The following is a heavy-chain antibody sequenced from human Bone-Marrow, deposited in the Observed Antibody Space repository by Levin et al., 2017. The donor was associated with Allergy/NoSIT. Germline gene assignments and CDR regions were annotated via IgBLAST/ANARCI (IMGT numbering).Heavy chain of an antibody. J-gene: IGHJ3*02. V-gene: IGHV1-46*01. CDR2: INPSGGGT. D-gene: IGHD5-12*01. Sequence: ASVKVSCKTSGYIFRNYYMNWMRLAPGRGLEWLGVINPSGGGTSYALKFQGRVTMTRDTSTSTFYMDLRGLKSEDTAVYFCARPTDRGYASDIWGQGTKVTVSS. CDR1: GYIFRNYY. CDR3: ARPTDRGYASDI.